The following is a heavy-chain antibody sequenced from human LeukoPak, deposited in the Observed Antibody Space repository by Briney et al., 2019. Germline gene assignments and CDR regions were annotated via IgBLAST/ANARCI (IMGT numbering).Heavy chain of an antibody. V-gene: IGHV1-18*04. CDR1: GYTFTGFY. CDR3: AISYYYDSSGYSRCYFDY. J-gene: IGHJ4*02. D-gene: IGHD3-22*01. Sequence: ASVKVSCKASGYTFTGFYKHWVRQAPGQGLEWMGWISAYNGNTNYAQKLQGRVTMTTDTSTSTAYMELRSLRSDDTAVYYCAISYYYDSSGYSRCYFDYWGQGTLVTVSS. CDR2: ISAYNGNT.